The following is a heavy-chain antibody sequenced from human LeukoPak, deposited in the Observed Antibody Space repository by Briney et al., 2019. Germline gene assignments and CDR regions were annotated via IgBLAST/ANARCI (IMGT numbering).Heavy chain of an antibody. CDR1: GYTLTDYY. V-gene: IGHV1-2*02. CDR3: ALYSSGWNFDY. Sequence: PEASVKVSCKASGYTLTDYYMHWVRQAPGQGLEWMGWISPNSGGTNYAQNFQGRVTMTRDTSVSTAYVELSSLRSDDTAVYYCALYSSGWNFDYWGQGTPVTVSS. CDR2: ISPNSGGT. D-gene: IGHD6-19*01. J-gene: IGHJ4*02.